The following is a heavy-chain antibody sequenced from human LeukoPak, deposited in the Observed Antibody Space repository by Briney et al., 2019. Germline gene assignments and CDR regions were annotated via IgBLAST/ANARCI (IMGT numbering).Heavy chain of an antibody. J-gene: IGHJ4*02. D-gene: IGHD3-10*01. CDR1: GFTFSSYG. CDR2: IKSKTDGGTT. V-gene: IGHV3-15*01. Sequence: PGGSLRLSCAASGFTFSSYGMSWVRQAPGKGLEWVGRIKSKTDGGTTDYAAPVKGRFTISRDDSKNTLYLQMNSLKTEDTAVYYCARDLGGSGNLFWGQGTLVTVSS. CDR3: ARDLGGSGNLF.